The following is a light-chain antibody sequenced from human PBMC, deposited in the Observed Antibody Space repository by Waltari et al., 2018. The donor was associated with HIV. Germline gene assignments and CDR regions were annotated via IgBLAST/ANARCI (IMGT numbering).Light chain of an antibody. CDR2: NDS. CDR3: QSADSSGTYV. J-gene: IGLJ1*01. V-gene: IGLV3-25*03. Sequence: SYELTQPPSVSVSPGQTARITCSGDALPKQNAYWYQQKPGQAPVLVIYNDSERPSGIPERFSGASSGTTVTLTISGVQAEDEADYYCQSADSSGTYVLGTGTKVTVL. CDR1: ALPKQN.